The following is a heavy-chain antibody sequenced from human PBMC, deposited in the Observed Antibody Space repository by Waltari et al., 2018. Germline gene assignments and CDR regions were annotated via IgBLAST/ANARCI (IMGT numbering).Heavy chain of an antibody. D-gene: IGHD3-3*01. CDR2: INHSGST. V-gene: IGHV4-34*01. J-gene: IGHJ3*02. CDR3: ATSSNPSIFGVPQGAFEI. Sequence: QVQLQQWGAGLLKPSETLSLTCAVYGGSFSGYYWSWIRQPPGKGLEWIGEINHSGSTNYNPSLKSRVTITADTSTDTAYMELSSLRSEDTAVYYCATSSNPSIFGVPQGAFEIWGQGTMVTVSS. CDR1: GGSFSGYY.